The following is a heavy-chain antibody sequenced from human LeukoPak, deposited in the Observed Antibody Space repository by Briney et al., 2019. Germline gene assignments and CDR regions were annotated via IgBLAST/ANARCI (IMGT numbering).Heavy chain of an antibody. CDR2: IYYSGST. V-gene: IGHV4-30-4*08. CDR1: GGSISSSSYY. CDR3: ARDSVGATRIDY. D-gene: IGHD1-26*01. Sequence: SETLSLTCTVSGGSISSSSYYWSWIRQPPGKGLEWIGYIYYSGSTYYNPSLKSRVTISVDTSKNQFSLKLSSVTAADTAVYYCARDSVGATRIDYWGQGTLVTVPS. J-gene: IGHJ4*02.